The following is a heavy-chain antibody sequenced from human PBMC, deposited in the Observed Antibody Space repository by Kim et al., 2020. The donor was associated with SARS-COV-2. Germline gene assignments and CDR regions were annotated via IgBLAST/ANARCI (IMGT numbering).Heavy chain of an antibody. V-gene: IGHV4-34*01. D-gene: IGHD2-2*02. CDR1: GGSFSGYY. Sequence: SETLSLTCAVYGGSFSGYYWSWIRQPPGKGLEWIGEINHSGSTNYNPSLKSRVTISVDTSKNQFSLKLSSVTAADTAVYYCARGSLIVVVPAAIVPYYGMDVWGQGTTVTVSS. J-gene: IGHJ6*02. CDR2: INHSGST. CDR3: ARGSLIVVVPAAIVPYYGMDV.